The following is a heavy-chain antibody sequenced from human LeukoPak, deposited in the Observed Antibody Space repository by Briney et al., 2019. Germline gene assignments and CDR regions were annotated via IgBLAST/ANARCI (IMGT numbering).Heavy chain of an antibody. CDR3: ARDCGDSRGGFDY. CDR2: ILYDGNNK. Sequence: GGSLRLSCAASGFTFSSYAMHWVRQAPGKGLEWVAFILYDGNNKYYADSVKGRFTISRDNSKNTLYLQMNSLRAEDTAIYYCARDCGDSRGGFDYWGQGTLVTVSS. V-gene: IGHV3-30-3*01. J-gene: IGHJ4*02. CDR1: GFTFSSYA. D-gene: IGHD4-17*01.